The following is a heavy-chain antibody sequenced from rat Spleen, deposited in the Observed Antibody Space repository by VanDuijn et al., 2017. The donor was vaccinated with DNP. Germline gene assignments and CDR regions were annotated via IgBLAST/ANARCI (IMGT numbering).Heavy chain of an antibody. CDR3: ARHRTIMPYYYAMDA. D-gene: IGHD1-12*01. CDR1: GFSFRGDW. CDR2: IIYDGSRT. J-gene: IGHJ4*01. Sequence: EVQLVESGGGLVQPGSPLKLSCAASGFSFRGDWLNWIRQAPGKGLEWVASIIYDGSRTYYRASVKGRFTISRDNAKSTLYLQMDSLRSEDTATYYCARHRTIMPYYYAMDAWGQGASVTVSS. V-gene: IGHV5-29*01.